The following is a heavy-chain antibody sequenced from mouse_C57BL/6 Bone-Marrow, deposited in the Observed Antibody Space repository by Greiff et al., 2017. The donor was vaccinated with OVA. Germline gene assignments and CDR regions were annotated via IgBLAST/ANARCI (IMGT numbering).Heavy chain of an antibody. CDR1: GYTFTSYW. D-gene: IGHD1-1*01. J-gene: IGHJ1*03. V-gene: IGHV1-69*01. Sequence: QVQLQQPGAELVMPGASVKLSCKASGYTFTSYWMHWVKQRPGQGLEWIGEIDPSDSYNNYNQKFKGKSTLTVDKSSSTAYMQLSSLTSEDSAVYYCARETTVVNWYFDVWGTGTTVTVSS. CDR3: ARETTVVNWYFDV. CDR2: IDPSDSYN.